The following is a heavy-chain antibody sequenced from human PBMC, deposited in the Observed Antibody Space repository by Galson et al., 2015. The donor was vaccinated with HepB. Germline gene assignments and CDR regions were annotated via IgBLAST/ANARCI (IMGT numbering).Heavy chain of an antibody. V-gene: IGHV3-53*01. J-gene: IGHJ4*02. Sequence: FLRLSCAASVFTVRNNYMSWVRQAPGKGLEWVSVIYSAGSTYYADSVKGRFTISRDNSENTLYLQMNSLRTEDTAVYYCVGTTSKDYWGQGTLVTVSS. CDR3: VGTTSKDY. CDR1: VFTVRNNY. D-gene: IGHD7-27*01. CDR2: IYSAGST.